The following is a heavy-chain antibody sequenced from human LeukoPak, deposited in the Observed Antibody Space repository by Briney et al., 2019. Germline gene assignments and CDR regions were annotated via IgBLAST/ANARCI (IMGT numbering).Heavy chain of an antibody. CDR2: ISAYNGNT. J-gene: IGHJ5*02. V-gene: IGHV1-18*01. Sequence: ASVKVSCKASGYTFTSYGISWVRQAPGQGLEWMGWISAYNGNTNYAQKLQGRVTMTTDTSTSTAYMELRSLRSDDTAVYYCARGGGGYSSGLLNWLDPWGQGTLVTVSS. CDR1: GYTFTSYG. D-gene: IGHD6-19*01. CDR3: ARGGGGYSSGLLNWLDP.